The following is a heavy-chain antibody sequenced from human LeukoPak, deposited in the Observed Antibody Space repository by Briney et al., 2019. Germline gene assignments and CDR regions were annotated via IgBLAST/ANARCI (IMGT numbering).Heavy chain of an antibody. CDR2: IYWDDDK. D-gene: IGHD3-10*01. Sequence: SGPTLVKPTHTPTLTRPFPGFSLSPSGVGVRCLPQPPPNALDSPALIYWDDDKRYSPSLKSRLTITKDTSKNQVVLTMTNMDPVDTATYYCAHHALWFGEVYFDYWGQGTLVTVSS. V-gene: IGHV2-5*02. CDR1: GFSLSPSGVG. CDR3: AHHALWFGEVYFDY. J-gene: IGHJ4*02.